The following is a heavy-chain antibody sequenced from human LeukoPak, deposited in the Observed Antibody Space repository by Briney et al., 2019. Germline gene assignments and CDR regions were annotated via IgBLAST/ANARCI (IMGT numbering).Heavy chain of an antibody. J-gene: IGHJ4*02. CDR1: GFTFSNAW. Sequence: GGSLRLSCAASGFTFSNAWMSWVRQAPGKGLEWVGRIKSKTDGGTTDYAAPVKGRFTISRDDSKNTLYLQMNSLKTEDTAVYYCTTSYRGGDFWSGYYKPKYFDYWGQGTLVTVSS. V-gene: IGHV3-15*01. CDR3: TTSYRGGDFWSGYYKPKYFDY. CDR2: IKSKTDGGTT. D-gene: IGHD3-3*01.